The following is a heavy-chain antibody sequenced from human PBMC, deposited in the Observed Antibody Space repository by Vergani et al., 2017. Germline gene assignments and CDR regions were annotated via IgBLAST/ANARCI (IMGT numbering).Heavy chain of an antibody. Sequence: QVQLVQSGAEVKKPGSSVKVSCKASGGTFSSYAISWVRQAPGQGLEWMGGIIPIFGTADYAQKVQGRVTITANESTSTAYMELRTLGSEDTAVYYCARGGSRVAGTAVDYWGQGTLVTVSS. CDR3: ARGGSRVAGTAVDY. CDR1: GGTFSSYA. CDR2: IIPIFGTA. D-gene: IGHD6-19*01. J-gene: IGHJ4*02. V-gene: IGHV1-69*01.